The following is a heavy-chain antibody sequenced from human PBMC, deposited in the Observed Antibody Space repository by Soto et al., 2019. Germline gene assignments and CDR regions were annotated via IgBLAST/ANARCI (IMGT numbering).Heavy chain of an antibody. D-gene: IGHD2-15*01. CDR2: IRDGGEST. CDR3: APDVNCSGGSSHYDAFDF. V-gene: IGHV3-23*01. Sequence: EVQLLESGGGLVQPGESLRLSCAFSGFIFGNYMMTWVRQAPGKGLEWVSTIRDGGESTYYADSVKGRFTISRDNSKNTLYLQMNSWGVEDTAVYYCAPDVNCSGGSSHYDAFDFRGQGTMVTVSS. J-gene: IGHJ3*01. CDR1: GFIFGNYM.